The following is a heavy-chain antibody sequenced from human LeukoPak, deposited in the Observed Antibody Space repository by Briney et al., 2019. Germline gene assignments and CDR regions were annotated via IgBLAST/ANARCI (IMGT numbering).Heavy chain of an antibody. CDR2: ISGTGGAT. V-gene: IGHV3-23*01. D-gene: IGHD2-21*01. Sequence: GGSLRLSCVASGFISWNYAMSWVRQAPGKGLQWVSQISGTGGATWYAGFARDRFTISRDNSKKTLYLQMSGLRVEDTAMYYCVKDPRDTYGTNWFVSWGQGTLLIVSS. J-gene: IGHJ5*01. CDR3: VKDPRDTYGTNWFVS. CDR1: GFISWNYA.